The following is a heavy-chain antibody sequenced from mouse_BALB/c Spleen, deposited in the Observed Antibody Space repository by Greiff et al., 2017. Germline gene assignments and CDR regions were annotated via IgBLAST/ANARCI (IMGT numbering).Heavy chain of an antibody. Sequence: EVKLVESGPGLVKPSQSLSLTCTVTGYSITSDYAWNWIRQFPGNKLEWMGYISYSGSTSYNPSLKSRISITRDTSKNQFFLQLNSVTTEDTATYYCAAYGYDVYYAMDYWGQGTSVTVSS. V-gene: IGHV3-2*02. CDR2: ISYSGST. D-gene: IGHD2-2*01. CDR3: AAYGYDVYYAMDY. J-gene: IGHJ4*01. CDR1: GYSITSDYA.